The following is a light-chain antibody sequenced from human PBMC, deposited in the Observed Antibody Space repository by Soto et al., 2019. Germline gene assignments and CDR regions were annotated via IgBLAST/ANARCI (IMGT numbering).Light chain of an antibody. CDR1: SSDVGAYNY. CDR2: EVT. J-gene: IGLJ3*02. CDR3: SSYTSSDTWV. V-gene: IGLV2-14*01. Sequence: QSALTQPASVSGSPGQSITISCSGTSSDVGAYNYVSWFQQHPGKAPKLMIYEVTYRPSGVSNRFSGSKSGNTASLTISGLQAEDESDYYCSSYTSSDTWVFGGGTKLTVL.